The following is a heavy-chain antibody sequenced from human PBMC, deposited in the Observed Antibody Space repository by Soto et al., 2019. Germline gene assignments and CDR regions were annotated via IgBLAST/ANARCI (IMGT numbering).Heavy chain of an antibody. J-gene: IGHJ4*02. V-gene: IGHV1-69*01. CDR1: GGTFSRHA. CDR2: IVPLFGTA. Sequence: QVQLVQSGAEVKKPGSSVKVSCKASGGTFSRHAINWVRQAPGHGLQWMGGIVPLFGTANYAQKFQGRVTITEDESTSTAHMELRSLRSEDTAVYYCARDYGHDCSGGNCYFYFWGQGTLVTVSS. D-gene: IGHD2-15*01. CDR3: ARDYGHDCSGGNCYFYF.